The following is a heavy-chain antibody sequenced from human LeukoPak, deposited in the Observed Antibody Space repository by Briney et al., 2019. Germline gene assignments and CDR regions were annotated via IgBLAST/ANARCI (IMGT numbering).Heavy chain of an antibody. CDR2: MSSSDSII. Sequence: GGSLRLSCGASGFTFSDYYMSWMRQAPGKGLEWVSYMSSSDSIIYYADSVKGRFTISRDNAKNSLYLQMNSLRAEDTAVYYCARVRSGYCFDYWGQGTLVTVSS. J-gene: IGHJ4*02. CDR3: ARVRSGYCFDY. CDR1: GFTFSDYY. D-gene: IGHD3-22*01. V-gene: IGHV3-11*01.